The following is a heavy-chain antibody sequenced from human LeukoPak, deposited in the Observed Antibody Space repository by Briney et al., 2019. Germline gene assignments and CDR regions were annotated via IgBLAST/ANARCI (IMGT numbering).Heavy chain of an antibody. CDR3: ARGFYYDSPFDY. CDR2: IDPSDSYT. CDR1: GYSFTSYW. J-gene: IGHJ4*02. Sequence: GESLKISCKGSGYSFTSYWISWVRQMPGKGLEWMGRIDPSDSYTNYSPSFQGQVTISADKSISTAYLQWSSLKASDTAMYYCARGFYYDSPFDYWGQGTLVTVSS. D-gene: IGHD3-22*01. V-gene: IGHV5-10-1*04.